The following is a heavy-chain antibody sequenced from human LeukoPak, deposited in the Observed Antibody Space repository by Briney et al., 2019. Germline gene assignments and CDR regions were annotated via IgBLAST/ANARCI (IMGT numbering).Heavy chain of an antibody. V-gene: IGHV1-2*02. CDR2: INPNSGGT. J-gene: IGHJ4*02. D-gene: IGHD6-13*01. Sequence: ASVKVSCKASGYAFTGYYMHWVRQAPGQGLEWMGWINPNSGGTNYAQKVQGRVTMTRDTSISTAYMELSRLRSDDTAVYYCSTLWGAAAGNDYWGQGTLVTVSS. CDR1: GYAFTGYY. CDR3: STLWGAAAGNDY.